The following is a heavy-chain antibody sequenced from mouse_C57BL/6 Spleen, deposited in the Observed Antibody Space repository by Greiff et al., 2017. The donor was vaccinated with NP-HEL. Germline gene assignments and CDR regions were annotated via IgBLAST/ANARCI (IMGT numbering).Heavy chain of an antibody. Sequence: EVKLMESGPGMVKPSQSLSLTCTVTGYSITSGYDWHWIRHFPGNKLEWMGYISYSGSTNYNPSLKSRISITHDTSKNHLFLKLNSVTTEDPATYYCARAPYGSSPWFDYWGQGTTLTVSS. CDR1: GYSITSGYD. D-gene: IGHD1-1*01. CDR2: ISYSGST. V-gene: IGHV3-1*01. J-gene: IGHJ2*01. CDR3: ARAPYGSSPWFDY.